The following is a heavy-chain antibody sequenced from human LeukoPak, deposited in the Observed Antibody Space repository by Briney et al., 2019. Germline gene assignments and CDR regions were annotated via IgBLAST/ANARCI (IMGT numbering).Heavy chain of an antibody. CDR2: IYTSGST. V-gene: IGHV4-4*07. CDR1: GGSISSYY. CDR3: ARDRGLADFWMVWFDP. D-gene: IGHD3/OR15-3a*01. Sequence: PSETLSLTCTVSGGSISSYYWSWIRQPAGKGLEWIGRIYTSGSTNYNPSLKSRVTMSVDTSKNQFSLKLSSVTAADTAVYYCARDRGLADFWMVWFDPWGQGTLVTVSS. J-gene: IGHJ5*02.